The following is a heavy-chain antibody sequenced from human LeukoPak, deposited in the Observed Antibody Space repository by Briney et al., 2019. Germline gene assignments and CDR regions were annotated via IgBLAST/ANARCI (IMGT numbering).Heavy chain of an antibody. D-gene: IGHD3-22*01. J-gene: IGHJ1*01. CDR2: ISWNSGII. CDR3: AKAPPYYSDSSGYFQH. CDR1: GFTFDDSA. Sequence: GGSLRLSCAASGFTFDDSAMHWVRQVPAKGLEWVSGISWNSGIIDYADSVKGRFTISRDNAKNSLYLQMNNLRPDDTAFYYCAKAPPYYSDSSGYFQHWGQGTLVTVSS. V-gene: IGHV3-9*01.